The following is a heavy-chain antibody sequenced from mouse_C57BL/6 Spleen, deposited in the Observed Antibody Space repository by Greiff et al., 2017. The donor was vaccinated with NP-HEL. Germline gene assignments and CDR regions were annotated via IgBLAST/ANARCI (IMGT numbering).Heavy chain of an antibody. CDR3: ARHYGSSYGNFDV. D-gene: IGHD1-1*01. J-gene: IGHJ1*03. Sequence: VQLQQPGAELVMPGASVKLSCKASGYTFTSYWMHWVKQRPGQGLEWIGEIDPSDSYTNYNQKFKGKSTLTVDKSSSTAYMQLSSLTSEDSAVYYCARHYGSSYGNFDVWGTGTTVTVSS. CDR2: IDPSDSYT. V-gene: IGHV1-69*01. CDR1: GYTFTSYW.